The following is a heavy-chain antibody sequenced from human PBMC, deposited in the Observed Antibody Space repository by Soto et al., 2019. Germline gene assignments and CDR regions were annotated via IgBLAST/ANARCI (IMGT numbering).Heavy chain of an antibody. CDR3: AREYSSRNFPSFDY. CDR1: GYPFTSHY. Sequence: ASVKVSCKASGYPFTSHYMHWVRQAPGKGLEWMGIINPSGGGTRYAQKFQGRVTMTRDMSTSTVYTELSSLRSDDTAVYYCAREYSSRNFPSFDYWGQGTLVTVSS. J-gene: IGHJ4*02. V-gene: IGHV1-46*01. CDR2: INPSGGGT. D-gene: IGHD6-19*01.